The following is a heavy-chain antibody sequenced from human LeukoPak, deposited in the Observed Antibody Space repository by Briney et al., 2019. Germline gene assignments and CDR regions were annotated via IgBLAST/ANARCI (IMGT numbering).Heavy chain of an antibody. CDR2: ITSGGTTI. V-gene: IGHV3-48*01. CDR1: GFTFRTYN. CDR3: AKDGYCSSTSCYGRFDY. J-gene: IGHJ4*02. Sequence: GGSLRLSCAASGFTFRTYNMNWVRQAPGKGREGVSYITSGGTTIYYADSVKGRFTISRDNSKNTLYLQMNSLRAEDTAVYYCAKDGYCSSTSCYGRFDYWGQGTLVTVSS. D-gene: IGHD2-2*01.